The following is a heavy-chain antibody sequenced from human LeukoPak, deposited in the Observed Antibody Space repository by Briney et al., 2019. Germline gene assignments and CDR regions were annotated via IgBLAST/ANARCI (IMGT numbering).Heavy chain of an antibody. CDR3: AKGATMIVVVHGGFDP. J-gene: IGHJ5*02. V-gene: IGHV3-23*01. CDR1: GFTFSSYA. CDR2: ISGSGGST. D-gene: IGHD3-22*01. Sequence: PGGSLRLSCAASGFTFSSYAMSWVRQAPGKGLEWVSAISGSGGSTYYADSVKGRFTISRDNSKNTLYPQMNSLRAEDTAVYYCAKGATMIVVVHGGFDPWGQGTLVTVSS.